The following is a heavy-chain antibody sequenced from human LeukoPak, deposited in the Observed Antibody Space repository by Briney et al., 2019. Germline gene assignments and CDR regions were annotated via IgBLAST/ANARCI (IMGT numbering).Heavy chain of an antibody. V-gene: IGHV3-30-3*01. CDR2: ISYDGSNK. CDR1: GFTFSSYA. J-gene: IGHJ4*02. Sequence: GGSLRLSCAASGFTFSSYAMHWVRQAPGKGLEWVAVISYDGSNKYYADSVKGRFTISRDNSKNTLYLQMNSLRAEDTAVYYCARDLTHGSGSSYNEDYWGQGTLVTVPS. CDR3: ARDLTHGSGSSYNEDY. D-gene: IGHD3-10*01.